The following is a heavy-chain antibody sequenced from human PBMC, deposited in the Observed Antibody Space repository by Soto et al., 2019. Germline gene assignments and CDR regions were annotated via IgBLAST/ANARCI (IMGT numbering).Heavy chain of an antibody. CDR2: IWYDGSNK. CDR1: GFTFSSYG. CDR3: ARDPDCSSTSCPYYYYGMDV. J-gene: IGHJ6*02. Sequence: QVQLVESGGGVVQPGRSLRLSCAASGFTFSSYGMHWVRQAPGKGLEWVAVIWYDGSNKYYADSVKGRFTISRDNSKNTLYLQMNSLRAEDTAVYYCARDPDCSSTSCPYYYYGMDVWGQGTTVTVSS. D-gene: IGHD2-2*01. V-gene: IGHV3-33*01.